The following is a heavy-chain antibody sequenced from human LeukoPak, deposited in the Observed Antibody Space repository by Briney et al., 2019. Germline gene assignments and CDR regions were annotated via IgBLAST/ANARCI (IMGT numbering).Heavy chain of an antibody. D-gene: IGHD3-3*01. CDR2: INPNSGGT. J-gene: IGHJ6*03. Sequence: ASVKVSCKASGYTFTGYYMHWVRQAPGQGLEWMGWINPNSGGTNYAQKFQGRVTMTRDTSISTAYMELSRLRSDDTAVYYCARSDFDYYYMDVWGKGTTVTVSS. V-gene: IGHV1-2*02. CDR1: GYTFTGYY. CDR3: ARSDFDYYYMDV.